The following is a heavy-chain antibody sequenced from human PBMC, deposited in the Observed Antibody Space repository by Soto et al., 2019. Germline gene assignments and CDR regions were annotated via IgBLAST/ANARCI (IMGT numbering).Heavy chain of an antibody. CDR1: GFTFDDYA. V-gene: IGHV3-9*01. J-gene: IGHJ3*02. CDR2: ISWNSGSI. CDR3: AKDSGSSGWYDAFDI. Sequence: VQLVESGGGLVQPGRSLRLSCAASGFTFDDYAMHWVRQAPGKGLEWVSGISWNSGSIGYADSVKGRFTISRDNAKNPLYLQMNSLRAEDTALYYCAKDSGSSGWYDAFDIWGQGTMVTVSS. D-gene: IGHD6-19*01.